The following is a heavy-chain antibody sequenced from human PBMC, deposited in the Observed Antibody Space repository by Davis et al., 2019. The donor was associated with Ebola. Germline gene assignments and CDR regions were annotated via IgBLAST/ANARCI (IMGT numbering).Heavy chain of an antibody. CDR3: ATLRRTVTGMDDAFDI. Sequence: GESLKISCKGSDNTFTNYWIGWVRQMPGKGLEWMGIIYTGDSDTRYSPSFRGQVTISAEKSIRAAYLQWSNLKASDTAMYYCATLRRTVTGMDDAFDIWGQGTMVTVSS. D-gene: IGHD4-11*01. CDR2: IYTGDSDT. J-gene: IGHJ3*02. CDR1: DNTFTNYW. V-gene: IGHV5-51*01.